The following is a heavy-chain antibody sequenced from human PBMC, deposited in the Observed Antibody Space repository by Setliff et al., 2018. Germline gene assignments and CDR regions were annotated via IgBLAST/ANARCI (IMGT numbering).Heavy chain of an antibody. CDR1: GFTFSHFA. D-gene: IGHD4-17*01. V-gene: IGHV3-23*01. Sequence: GESLKISCAASGFTFSHFAVTWVRQSPGRGLEWVSSISGSGGVTNYGDSVRGRFTISRDNAKNTVYLEMNSLRAEDTAKYYCAKDPNGDYVGAFDSWGRGTQVTVSS. CDR3: AKDPNGDYVGAFDS. J-gene: IGHJ5*01. CDR2: ISGSGGVT.